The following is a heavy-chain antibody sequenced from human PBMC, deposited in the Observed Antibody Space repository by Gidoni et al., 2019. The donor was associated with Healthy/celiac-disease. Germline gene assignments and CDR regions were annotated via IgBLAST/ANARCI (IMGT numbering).Heavy chain of an antibody. CDR2: AYHGNT. CDR3: ARAQYDSSGWVWFDP. D-gene: IGHD3-22*01. J-gene: IGHJ5*02. V-gene: IGHV1-18*01. Sequence: AYHGNTNYAKKLQGRVTMTTDTSTSTAYMELRSLRSDDTAVYYCARAQYDSSGWVWFDPWGQGTLVTVSS.